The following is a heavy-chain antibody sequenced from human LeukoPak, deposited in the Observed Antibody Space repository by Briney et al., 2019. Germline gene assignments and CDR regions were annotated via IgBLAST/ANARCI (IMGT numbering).Heavy chain of an antibody. CDR2: IIPIFGTA. CDR1: GGTFSGYA. CDR3: ARLYYHDNSGYPFGVFDY. J-gene: IGHJ4*02. Sequence: SVKVSCKASGGTFSGYAISWVRQAPGQGLEWMGGIIPIFGTANYAQKFQGRVSITRDTSASTAYMELSSLKSEDTAVYYCARLYYHDNSGYPFGVFDYWGQGTLVTVSS. D-gene: IGHD3-22*01. V-gene: IGHV1-69*05.